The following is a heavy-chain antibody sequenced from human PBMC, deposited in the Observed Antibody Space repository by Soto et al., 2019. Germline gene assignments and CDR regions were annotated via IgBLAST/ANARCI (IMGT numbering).Heavy chain of an antibody. CDR2: INPNNGDT. CDR1: GYTFTGYF. V-gene: IGHV1-2*02. Sequence: ASLKVSCKASGYTFTGYFLHWLRQAPGQGLEWMRWINPNNGDTNYAQKFQGRVTMTRDTSISTAYMELSRLRSDDTALYYCAKIRTYYDSSGAFDYWGQGTLVTVSS. J-gene: IGHJ4*02. D-gene: IGHD3-22*01. CDR3: AKIRTYYDSSGAFDY.